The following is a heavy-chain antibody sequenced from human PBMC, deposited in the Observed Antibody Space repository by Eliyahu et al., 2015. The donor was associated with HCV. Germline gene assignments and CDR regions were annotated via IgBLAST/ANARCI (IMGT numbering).Heavy chain of an antibody. D-gene: IGHD4-17*01. CDR1: GFXQXTYV. CDR3: ARDADNGDYVHSDC. J-gene: IGHJ4*02. V-gene: IGHV3-23*01. CDR2: ISGRADST. Sequence: EVQLLESGGGLVQPGGSLRLSCTASGFXQXTYVMTXVRQAPGDGLEWVSSISGRADSTFYADSVKGRFTISRDNSRNTVYLQMDGLRVEDTALYYCARDADNGDYVHSDCWGQGVLVTVSS.